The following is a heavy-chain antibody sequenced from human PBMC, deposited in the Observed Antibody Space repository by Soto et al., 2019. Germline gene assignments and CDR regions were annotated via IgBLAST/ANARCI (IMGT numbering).Heavy chain of an antibody. J-gene: IGHJ6*02. CDR2: IIPIFGTA. Sequence: SVKVYCKASGDTFSSYAISWVRQAPGQGLEWMGGIIPIFGTANYAQKFQGRVTITADESTSTAYMELSSLRSEDTAVYYCAADPRAFYGSGRHYYYYGMDVWGQGTTVTVSS. CDR1: GDTFSSYA. CDR3: AADPRAFYGSGRHYYYYGMDV. D-gene: IGHD3-10*01. V-gene: IGHV1-69*13.